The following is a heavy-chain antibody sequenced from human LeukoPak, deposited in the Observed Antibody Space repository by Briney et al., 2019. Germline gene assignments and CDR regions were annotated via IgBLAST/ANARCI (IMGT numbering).Heavy chain of an antibody. V-gene: IGHV1-69*06. J-gene: IGHJ5*02. Sequence: ASVKVSCKASGGTFSSYAISWVRQAPGQGLEWMGGIIPIFGTANYAQKFQGRVAITADKSTSTAYMELSSLRSGDTAVYYCARAEQYQLLSVWFDPWGQGTLVTVSS. CDR2: IIPIFGTA. D-gene: IGHD2-2*01. CDR3: ARAEQYQLLSVWFDP. CDR1: GGTFSSYA.